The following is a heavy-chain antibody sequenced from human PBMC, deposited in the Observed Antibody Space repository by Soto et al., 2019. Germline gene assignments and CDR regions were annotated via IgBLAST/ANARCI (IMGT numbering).Heavy chain of an antibody. CDR1: GYTFTGAY. J-gene: IGHJ6*02. Sequence: QAQLVQSGAEVKKPGASVKVSCKASGYTFTGAYIHWVRQAPGQGLEWMGCINPNSGGTEFAQKFQGRVIVTRDTSIATVYMEVSSLRSDDTGVYYCARDLTTHSYGVDVWGQGTAVTVSS. V-gene: IGHV1-2*02. CDR3: ARDLTTHSYGVDV. CDR2: INPNSGGT. D-gene: IGHD3-10*01.